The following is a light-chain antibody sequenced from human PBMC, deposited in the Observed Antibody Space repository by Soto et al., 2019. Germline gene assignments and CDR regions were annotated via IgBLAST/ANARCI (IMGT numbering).Light chain of an antibody. Sequence: EIVLTQSPGTLSLSPGERATLSCRASQSVSSSYLAWYQQKPGQAPRLLIYGASSRATGVPDRFSGSGSGTEFTLTITRLEHADFALYYCQQYGYSPWTFGLGTKADIK. CDR3: QQYGYSPWT. CDR1: QSVSSSY. J-gene: IGKJ1*01. CDR2: GAS. V-gene: IGKV3-20*01.